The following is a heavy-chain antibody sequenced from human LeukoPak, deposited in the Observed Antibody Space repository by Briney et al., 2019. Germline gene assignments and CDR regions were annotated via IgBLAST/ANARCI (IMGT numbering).Heavy chain of an antibody. CDR2: IYYSGST. D-gene: IGHD6-13*01. Sequence: SQTLSLTCTVSGGSISSGGYYWSWIRQHPGKGLEWIGYIYYSGSTNYNPSLKSRVTISVDTSKNQFSLKLSSVTAADTAVYYCARAKAAAGIDYFDYWGQGTLVTVSS. CDR3: ARAKAAAGIDYFDY. J-gene: IGHJ4*02. V-gene: IGHV4-31*03. CDR1: GGSISSGGYY.